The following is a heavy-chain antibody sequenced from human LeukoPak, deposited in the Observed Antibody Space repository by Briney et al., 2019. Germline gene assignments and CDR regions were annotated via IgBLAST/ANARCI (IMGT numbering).Heavy chain of an antibody. J-gene: IGHJ4*02. CDR2: INPSGGST. Sequence: GASVKVSCKASGYTFTSYYMHWVRQAPGQGLEWMGIINPSGGSTSYAQKFQGRVTITADESTSTAYMELSSLRSEDTAVYYCAREPTYYYDSSGYSLYYFDYWGQGTLVTVSS. V-gene: IGHV1-46*01. CDR1: GYTFTSYY. D-gene: IGHD3-22*01. CDR3: AREPTYYYDSSGYSLYYFDY.